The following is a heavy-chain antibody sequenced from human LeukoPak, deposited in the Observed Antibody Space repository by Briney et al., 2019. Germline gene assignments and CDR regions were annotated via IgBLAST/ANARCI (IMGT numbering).Heavy chain of an antibody. J-gene: IGHJ3*01. CDR3: ARGKGGSQEL. CDR1: GGSISSNSNY. CDR2: ISYSGST. D-gene: IGHD3-10*01. Sequence: SETLSLTCTVSGGSISSNSNYWGWIRQPPGKGLEWIGSISYSGSTYQNPSLKSRVTISVDTSKNQFSLKLSSVTAADTAVYYCARGKGGSQELWGQGTMVTVSS. V-gene: IGHV4-39*07.